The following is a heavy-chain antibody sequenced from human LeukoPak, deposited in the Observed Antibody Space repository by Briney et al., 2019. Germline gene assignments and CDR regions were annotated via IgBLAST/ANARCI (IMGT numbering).Heavy chain of an antibody. CDR3: AKAPYYGSGSLGVY. CDR2: ISYDGSDK. V-gene: IGHV3-30*18. J-gene: IGHJ4*02. CDR1: GFSFSGYG. D-gene: IGHD3-10*01. Sequence: GGSLRLSCAASGFSFSGYGMHWVRQAPGKGLEWVAVISYDGSDKKYGDSVKGRFTISRDNSKNTLYLQMNSLRAEDTAVYYCAKAPYYGSGSLGVYWGQGTLVTVSS.